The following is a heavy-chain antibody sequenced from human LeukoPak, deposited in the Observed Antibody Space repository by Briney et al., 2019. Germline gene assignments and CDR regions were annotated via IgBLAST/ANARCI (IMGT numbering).Heavy chain of an antibody. Sequence: SETLTLTCAVSGGARSSSRWWSWVRQPQGKGLEWIEEIYHSGSTNYNPSLKSRVTISVDKSKNQFSLKVSSVTAADTAVYYCARGGSRGSGYCYPPEGFHIWGQGTMVTVSS. CDR1: GGARSSSRW. D-gene: IGHD3-22*01. CDR3: ARGGSRGSGYCYPPEGFHI. CDR2: IYHSGST. V-gene: IGHV4-4*02. J-gene: IGHJ3*02.